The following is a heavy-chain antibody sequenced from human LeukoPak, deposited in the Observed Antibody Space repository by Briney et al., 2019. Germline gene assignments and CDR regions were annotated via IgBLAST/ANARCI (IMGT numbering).Heavy chain of an antibody. CDR2: INDNGDGT. J-gene: IGHJ1*01. Sequence: GGSLRLSCAASGFTFSSYAMSWVRQAPGKGLKWVSTINDNGDGTYYADSVKGRFTISRDNAKNTLYLQMNGLRPEDTAFYYCARDDYNTLGYNFHHWGQGTLVTVSS. CDR1: GFTFSSYA. D-gene: IGHD3-16*01. V-gene: IGHV3-23*01. CDR3: ARDDYNTLGYNFHH.